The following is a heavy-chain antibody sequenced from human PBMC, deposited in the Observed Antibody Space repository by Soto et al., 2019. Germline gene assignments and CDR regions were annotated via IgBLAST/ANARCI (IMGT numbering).Heavy chain of an antibody. D-gene: IGHD6-13*01. CDR1: GFTLSAYW. CDR3: ARDVSPGSSSWYLDAFGI. CDR2: INRDGSKK. V-gene: IGHV3-7*05. J-gene: IGHJ3*02. Sequence: EVQLEESGGDLVQPGGSLRLSCAASGFTLSAYWMTWVRQAPGKGLGWVANINRDGSKKSYLDSVRGRFTISRDNVRNSLYLQMDSLRADDTALYYCARDVSPGSSSWYLDAFGIWGQGTMVTVSS.